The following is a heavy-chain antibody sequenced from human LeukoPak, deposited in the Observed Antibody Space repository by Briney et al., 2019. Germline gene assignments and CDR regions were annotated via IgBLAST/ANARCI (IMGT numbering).Heavy chain of an antibody. V-gene: IGHV4-38-2*02. CDR1: GFSISSGYY. CDR2: IYYTGNT. D-gene: IGHD3-16*02. J-gene: IGHJ3*02. Sequence: PSETLSLTCSVSGFSISSGYYWGWIRPPPGKWLEWIAMIYYTGNTFYNPSLKGRVIMSVDTSENQFSVRLSSVTAADTAVYYCARVPPYRAFEIWGPGTVVTVSS. CDR3: ARVPPYRAFEI.